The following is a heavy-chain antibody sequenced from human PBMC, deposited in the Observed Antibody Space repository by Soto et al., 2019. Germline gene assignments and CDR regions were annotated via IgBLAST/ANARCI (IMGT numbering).Heavy chain of an antibody. CDR3: ARGGHTVTQHWCIDL. J-gene: IGHJ2*01. CDR2: ISAYNGNT. V-gene: IGHV1-18*01. Sequence: QVQLVQSGAEVKKPGASVKVSCKASGYTFTSYGISWVRQAPGQGLEWMGWISAYNGNTNNAQTLQGGVTMTTDTSPSTANMEQRSLRSDDTAGYYGARGGHTVTQHWCIDLWGRGTLVTVSS. D-gene: IGHD4-4*01. CDR1: GYTFTSYG.